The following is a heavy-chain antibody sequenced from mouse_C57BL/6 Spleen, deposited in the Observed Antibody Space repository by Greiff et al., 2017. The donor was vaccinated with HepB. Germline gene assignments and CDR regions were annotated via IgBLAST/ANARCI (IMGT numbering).Heavy chain of an antibody. J-gene: IGHJ2*01. CDR1: GYAFSSSW. V-gene: IGHV1-82*01. D-gene: IGHD2-1*01. Sequence: QVQLQQSGPELVKPGASVKISCKASGYAFSSSWMNWVKQRPGKGLEWIGRIYPGDGDTNYNGKFKGKTTLTADKSSSTAYMQLSSLTSEDSAVYFCASGDYGHSRDCRDYWGQGTTLTVSS. CDR3: ASGDYGHSRDCRDY. CDR2: IYPGDGDT.